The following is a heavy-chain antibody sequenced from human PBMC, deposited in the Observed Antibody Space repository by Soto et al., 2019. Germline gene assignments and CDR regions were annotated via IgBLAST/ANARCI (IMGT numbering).Heavy chain of an antibody. D-gene: IGHD3-10*01. Sequence: QITLKESGPTLVNPTQTLTLTCTFSGFSLSTSGVGVGWIRQPPGKALEWLALIYWDDDKRYSPSLKSRLTITKDTSKNQVVLTMTNMDPVDTATYYCAHSLTRFFSGYGSGSYYKAYYYYYMDVWGKGTTVTVSS. V-gene: IGHV2-5*02. J-gene: IGHJ6*03. CDR1: GFSLSTSGVG. CDR2: IYWDDDK. CDR3: AHSLTRFFSGYGSGSYYKAYYYYYMDV.